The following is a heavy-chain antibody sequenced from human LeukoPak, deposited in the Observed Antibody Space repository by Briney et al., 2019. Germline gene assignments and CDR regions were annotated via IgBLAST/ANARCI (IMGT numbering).Heavy chain of an antibody. Sequence: SETLSLTCTVSGGSISSGSYYWRWIRQPAGKGLEWIGRIYTSGSTNYNPSLKSRVTISVDTSKNQFSLKLSSVTAADTAVYYCARDSTSWYSIHDYWGQGTLVTVSS. CDR1: GGSISSGSYY. J-gene: IGHJ4*02. D-gene: IGHD2-2*01. CDR3: ARDSTSWYSIHDY. V-gene: IGHV4-61*02. CDR2: IYTSGST.